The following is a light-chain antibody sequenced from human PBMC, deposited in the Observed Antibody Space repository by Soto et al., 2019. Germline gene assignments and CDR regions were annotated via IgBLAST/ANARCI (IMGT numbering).Light chain of an antibody. CDR2: DDS. J-gene: IGLJ2*01. CDR1: NIETKS. Sequence: SYELTQPPSVSVAPGQTARIACGGTNIETKSVHWYQQKPGQAPVLVVYDDSRRPSGIPERFSGSNSGNTATLTISRVEAGDEADYYCPVWDTTSDHVVFGGGTKLTVL. CDR3: PVWDTTSDHVV. V-gene: IGLV3-21*02.